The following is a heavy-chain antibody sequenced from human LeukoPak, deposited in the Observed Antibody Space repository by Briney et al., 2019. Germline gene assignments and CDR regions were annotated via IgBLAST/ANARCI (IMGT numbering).Heavy chain of an antibody. CDR3: ARREAVGAMSDFDD. D-gene: IGHD1-26*01. Sequence: PGGSLRLSCAASGFSVTAYGIHWARQAPGKGLEWVATIQWDGSNKYYVDSVKGRFTVSRDNSKNTVYLQMNSLRSEDTAVYYCARREAVGAMSDFDDWGQETLVTVSS. CDR2: IQWDGSNK. V-gene: IGHV3-30*02. J-gene: IGHJ4*02. CDR1: GFSVTAYG.